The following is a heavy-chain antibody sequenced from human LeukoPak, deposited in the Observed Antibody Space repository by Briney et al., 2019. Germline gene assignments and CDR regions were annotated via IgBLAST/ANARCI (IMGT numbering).Heavy chain of an antibody. Sequence: GGSLRLSCAASGFTFSSYAMHWVRQAPGSGLEWVAVISYDGSNKYYADSVKGRFTISRDNSKNTLYLQMNSLRAEDTAVYYCARDRAVTTQWDGDYWGQGTLVTVSS. J-gene: IGHJ4*02. CDR2: ISYDGSNK. V-gene: IGHV3-30*04. CDR3: ARDRAVTTQWDGDY. D-gene: IGHD4-17*01. CDR1: GFTFSSYA.